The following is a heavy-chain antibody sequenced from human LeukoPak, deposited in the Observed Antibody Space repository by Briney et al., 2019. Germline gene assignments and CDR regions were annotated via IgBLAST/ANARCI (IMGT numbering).Heavy chain of an antibody. CDR2: ISSSSYI. D-gene: IGHD3-16*02. J-gene: IGHJ3*02. CDR1: GFTFSSYS. V-gene: IGHV3-21*01. CDR3: AREKRLGELSLRAFDI. Sequence: GGSLRLSCAASGFTFSSYSMNWVRQAPGKGLEWVSSISSSSYIYYADSVKGRFTISRDNAKNSLYLQMNSLRAEDTAVYYCAREKRLGELSLRAFDIWGQGTMVTVSS.